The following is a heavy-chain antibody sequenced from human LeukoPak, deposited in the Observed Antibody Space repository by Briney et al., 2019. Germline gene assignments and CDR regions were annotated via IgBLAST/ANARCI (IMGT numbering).Heavy chain of an antibody. D-gene: IGHD3-3*01. Sequence: GGSLRLSCAASGFTFSSYSMNWVRQAPGKGLEWVANIKQDGSEKYYVDSVKGRFTISRDNAKNSLYLQMNSLRAEDTAVYSCAREWYGNYEYWGQGTLVTVSS. CDR2: IKQDGSEK. CDR1: GFTFSSYS. V-gene: IGHV3-7*01. CDR3: AREWYGNYEY. J-gene: IGHJ4*02.